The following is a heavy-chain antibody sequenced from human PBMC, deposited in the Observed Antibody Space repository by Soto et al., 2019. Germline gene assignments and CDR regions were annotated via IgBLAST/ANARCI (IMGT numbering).Heavy chain of an antibody. D-gene: IGHD3-22*01. CDR1: GDSITSGGYS. Sequence: QVQLQESGSGLVKPSETLSLTCSVSGDSITSGGYSWSWIRQPPRRGLEWIGYIYHTGSASYSPSLKGQVTISVDKSKNQFSLSLNSVTAADTAIYYCARAHYGPSGYYFDSWGQGSLFTVSS. J-gene: IGHJ4*02. CDR3: ARAHYGPSGYYFDS. V-gene: IGHV4-30-2*01. CDR2: IYHTGSA.